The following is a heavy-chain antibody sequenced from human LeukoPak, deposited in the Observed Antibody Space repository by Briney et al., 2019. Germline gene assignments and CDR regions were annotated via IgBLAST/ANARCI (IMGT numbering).Heavy chain of an antibody. CDR1: GFSVSNYY. Sequence: GSLRLSCAASGFSVSNYYMSWVRQPPGKGLEWVSVMYTGGGRYYGDSVKGRFTISRDNSKNTVFLQMNSLRVEDTALYYCTRGQSYSGADCYSDWGQGTLVTVSS. CDR2: MYTGGGR. V-gene: IGHV3-66*01. CDR3: TRGQSYSGADCYSD. D-gene: IGHD2-21*02. J-gene: IGHJ4*02.